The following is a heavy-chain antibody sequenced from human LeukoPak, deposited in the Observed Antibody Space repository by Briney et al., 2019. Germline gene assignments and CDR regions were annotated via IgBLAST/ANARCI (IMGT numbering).Heavy chain of an antibody. J-gene: IGHJ4*02. D-gene: IGHD1-26*01. CDR2: ISGSGGST. V-gene: IGHV3-23*01. CDR1: GFTFSSYA. CDR3: TTFTWELLTH. Sequence: GGSLRLSCAASGFTFSSYAMSWVRQAPGKGLEWVSAISGSGGSTYYADSVKGRFTISRDNSKNTLYLQMNSLRAEDTAVYYCTTFTWELLTHWGQGTLVTVSS.